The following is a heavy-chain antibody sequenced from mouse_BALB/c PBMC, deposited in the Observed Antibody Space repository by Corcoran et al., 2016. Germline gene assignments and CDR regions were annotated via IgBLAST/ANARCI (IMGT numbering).Heavy chain of an antibody. CDR3: AREGRRGYFDV. J-gene: IGHJ1*01. CDR2: INPYNDGT. Sequence: VNQQQSGPELVKPGASVKMSCKASGYTFTSYVMHWVKQKPGQGLEWIGYINPYNDGTKYNEKLKGKATLTSDKYSSTAYMELSSLTSEDSAVYYCAREGRRGYFDVWGAGTTVTVSS. CDR1: GYTFTSYV. V-gene: IGHV1S136*01.